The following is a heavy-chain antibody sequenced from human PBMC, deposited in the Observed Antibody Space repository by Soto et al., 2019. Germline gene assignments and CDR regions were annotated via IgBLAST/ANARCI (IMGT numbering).Heavy chain of an antibody. CDR2: ISWNSGTI. D-gene: IGHD2-2*01. CDR3: AKGAPLPSAMLYWFDP. J-gene: IGHJ5*02. Sequence: ESGGGLVQPGRSLRLSCAASGFTFDDYAMHWVRQAPGKGLEWVSGISWNSGTIGYADSVKGRFTISRDNAKNSLYLQMNSLRAEDTALYYCAKGAPLPSAMLYWFDPWGQGTLVTVSS. V-gene: IGHV3-9*01. CDR1: GFTFDDYA.